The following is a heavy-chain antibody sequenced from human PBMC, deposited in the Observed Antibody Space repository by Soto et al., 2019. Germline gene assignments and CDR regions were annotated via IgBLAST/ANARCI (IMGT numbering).Heavy chain of an antibody. J-gene: IGHJ4*02. CDR3: ARAEQWFGELLGDYDY. V-gene: IGHV4-34*01. CDR2: INHSGST. CDR1: GGSFSGYY. Sequence: SETLSLTCAVYGGSFSGYYWSWIRQPPGKGLEWIGEINHSGSTNYNPSLKSRVTISVDTSKNQFPLKLSSVTAADTAVYYCARAEQWFGELLGDYDYWGQGTLVTVSS. D-gene: IGHD3-10*01.